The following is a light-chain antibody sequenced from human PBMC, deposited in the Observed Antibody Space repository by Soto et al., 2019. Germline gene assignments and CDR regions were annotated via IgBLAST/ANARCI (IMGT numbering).Light chain of an antibody. Sequence: DIQMTKFPSTLSAHVRNTVFAPSKSSQTISGRLAWYQQQPGKAPHLIIYDASSLESGVSSRFSGSGSGTEFTLTISSLEPEDFAVYYCQQRSNWQGATFGGGTKV. J-gene: IGKJ4*01. CDR2: DAS. CDR3: QQRSNWQGAT. V-gene: IGKV1-5*01. CDR1: QTISGR.